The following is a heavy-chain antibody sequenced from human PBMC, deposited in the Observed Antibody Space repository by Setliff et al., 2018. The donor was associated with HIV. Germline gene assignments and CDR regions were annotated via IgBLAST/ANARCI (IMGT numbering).Heavy chain of an antibody. CDR2: INPYSGGT. Sequence: ASVKVSCKASGYTFTAYYIHWVRQAPGQGLEWMGWINPYSGGTNYAQKFQGRVTMTRNTSASTAYMELSSLRSEDTGVYYCAIGSSNWPHRPNNYYFDYWGQGTPVTVSS. CDR1: GYTFTAYY. D-gene: IGHD6-13*01. J-gene: IGHJ4*02. CDR3: AIGSSNWPHRPNNYYFDY. V-gene: IGHV1-2*02.